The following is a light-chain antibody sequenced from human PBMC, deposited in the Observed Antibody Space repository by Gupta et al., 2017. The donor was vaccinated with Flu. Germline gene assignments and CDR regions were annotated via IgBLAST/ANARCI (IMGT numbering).Light chain of an antibody. Sequence: EIVMTQSPATLSVSPGERATLSCRASQSINSNLAWYQQRPGQVPRLLIYGASNRAPGIPARFSGSGSGTEFTLTISSLQSEDFAVYYCQQYHNWPPWTFGLGTKVEIK. J-gene: IGKJ1*01. V-gene: IGKV3-15*01. CDR1: QSINSN. CDR2: GAS. CDR3: QQYHNWPPWT.